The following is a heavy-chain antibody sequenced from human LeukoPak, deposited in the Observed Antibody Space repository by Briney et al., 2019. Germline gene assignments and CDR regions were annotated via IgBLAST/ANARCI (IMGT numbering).Heavy chain of an antibody. J-gene: IGHJ4*02. D-gene: IGHD3-10*01. CDR2: LSGSGGGT. CDR1: GITLSNYG. V-gene: IGHV3-23*01. CDR3: AKRGVVIRVFLVGFHKEAYYFDS. Sequence: GGSLKLSCAVSGITLSNYGMSWVRQAPGKGLEWVAGLSGSGGGTNYADSVQGRFTISRDNPKNTLYLQMNSLRAEDTAVYFCAKRGVVIRVFLVGFHKEAYYFDSWGQGALVTVSS.